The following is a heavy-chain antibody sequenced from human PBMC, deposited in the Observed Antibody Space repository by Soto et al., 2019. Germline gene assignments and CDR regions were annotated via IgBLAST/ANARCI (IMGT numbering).Heavy chain of an antibody. D-gene: IGHD3-22*01. J-gene: IGHJ4*02. Sequence: SETLSLTCTVSGRSVSSGVYYWTWIRHHPGKGLEWIGYIYYSGNTNYNPSLKNRVTISVDTSKTQFSLRLNSVTAADTAVYYCARGGEGGSYYYDTSGFYFDYWGQGTLVTVSS. CDR1: GRSVSSGVYY. CDR3: ARGGEGGSYYYDTSGFYFDY. V-gene: IGHV4-61*08. CDR2: IYYSGNT.